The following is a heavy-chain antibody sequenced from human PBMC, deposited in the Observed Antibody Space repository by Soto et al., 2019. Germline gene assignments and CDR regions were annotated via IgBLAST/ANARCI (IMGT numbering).Heavy chain of an antibody. D-gene: IGHD6-19*01. CDR3: AKKTDSGWGDWYFDL. CDR2: ISESDGST. V-gene: IGHV3-23*01. CDR1: GFTFSSYA. J-gene: IGHJ2*01. Sequence: EVQLLESGGGLVQPGGSLRLSCTASGFTFSSYAMNWVRQAPGKGLEWVASISESDGSTYYVESVKGRFTISRDNSQNTLYLQMNSLRDEDTAVYFCAKKTDSGWGDWYFDLWGRGTLVTVSS.